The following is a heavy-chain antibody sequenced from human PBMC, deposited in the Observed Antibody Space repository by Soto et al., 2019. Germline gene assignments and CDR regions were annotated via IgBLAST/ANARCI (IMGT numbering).Heavy chain of an antibody. V-gene: IGHV4-34*01. J-gene: IGHJ4*02. CDR3: ASLSSWYRDH. CDR2: INHRGST. Sequence: QVQLQQWGAGLLKPSETLSLTCAVYGGSFSGYYWSWIRQPPGKGLEWIGEINHRGSTSYNPSLKSRVTISADTSRNQFSLRLSTVTAADTAVYYCASLSSWYRDHWGQGTLVIISS. CDR1: GGSFSGYY. D-gene: IGHD6-13*01.